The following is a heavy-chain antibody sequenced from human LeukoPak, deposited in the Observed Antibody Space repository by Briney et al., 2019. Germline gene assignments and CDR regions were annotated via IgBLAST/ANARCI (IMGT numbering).Heavy chain of an antibody. Sequence: EGSLRLSCAASGFTFSTYGMHWVRQAPGRGLEWVTFLPDHGSNKYYADSVKGRFTISRDNSKNTLYLQMNGLRPEDTAVYYCAKDDLMDYWGQGTLVSVSS. CDR3: AKDDLMDY. CDR2: LPDHGSNK. CDR1: GFTFSTYG. J-gene: IGHJ4*02. V-gene: IGHV3-30*02.